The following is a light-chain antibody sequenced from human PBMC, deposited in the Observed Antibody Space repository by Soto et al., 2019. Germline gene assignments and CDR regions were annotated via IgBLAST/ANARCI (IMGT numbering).Light chain of an antibody. V-gene: IGLV1-40*01. Sequence: QPVLTQPPSVSGAPGQRVTISCTGSSSNIGAGYDVHWYQQLPGTAPKLLIYGNSNRPSGVPDRFSGSKSGTSASLAITGLQADDEADYYCQSYDSSLSGYVVFGGGTKVTVL. CDR1: SSNIGAGYD. CDR3: QSYDSSLSGYVV. CDR2: GNS. J-gene: IGLJ2*01.